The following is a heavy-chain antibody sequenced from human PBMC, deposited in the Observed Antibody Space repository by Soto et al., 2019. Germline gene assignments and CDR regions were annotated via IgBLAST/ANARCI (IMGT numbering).Heavy chain of an antibody. Sequence: QVQLVQSGAEVKKSGSSVKVSCKASGCTFSTYTFSWVRQAPGQGLEWMGRIIPIFGTPYYAQKFQGRVTITADKSTSTVYMELSSLGSDDTAVYFCARGLECRGYCLDKPTWFGPWGQGTLVTVSS. CDR1: GCTFSTYT. J-gene: IGHJ5*02. D-gene: IGHD2-15*01. CDR2: IIPIFGTP. CDR3: ARGLECRGYCLDKPTWFGP. V-gene: IGHV1-69*06.